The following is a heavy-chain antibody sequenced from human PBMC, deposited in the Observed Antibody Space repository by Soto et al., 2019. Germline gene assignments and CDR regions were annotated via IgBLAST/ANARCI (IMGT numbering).Heavy chain of an antibody. CDR1: GYAFTTYG. J-gene: IGHJ4*02. CDR3: ARDLVNNSPFDY. Sequence: ASVKVSCQASGYAFTTYGISWVRQAPGQGLEWMAWFSAYNGNTNLAQKFQGRVTMTADTSMSTAYMELRSLRSDDTAVYYCARDLVNNSPFDYWGQGTPVTVSS. CDR2: FSAYNGNT. V-gene: IGHV1-18*01. D-gene: IGHD2-21*01.